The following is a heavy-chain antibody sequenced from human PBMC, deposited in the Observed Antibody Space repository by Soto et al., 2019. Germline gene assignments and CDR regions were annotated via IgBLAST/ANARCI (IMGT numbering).Heavy chain of an antibody. CDR2: INPSGGST. D-gene: IGHD3-9*01. Sequence: GASVKVPCKASGYTFTSYYMHWVRQAPGQGLEWMGIINPSGGSTSYAQKFQGRVTMTRDTSTSTVYMELSSLRSEDTAVYYCARDRLTGASYYDILTGSDSPDYWGQGSLVPVSS. J-gene: IGHJ4*02. CDR1: GYTFTSYY. V-gene: IGHV1-46*03. CDR3: ARDRLTGASYYDILTGSDSPDY.